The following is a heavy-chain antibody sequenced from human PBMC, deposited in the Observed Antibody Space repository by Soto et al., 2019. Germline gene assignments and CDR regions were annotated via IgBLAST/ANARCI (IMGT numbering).Heavy chain of an antibody. CDR3: ARNTYYYDSSGYYYAPDFDY. J-gene: IGHJ4*02. CDR2: IIPIFGTA. D-gene: IGHD3-22*01. V-gene: IGHV1-69*13. CDR1: GGTFSSYA. Sequence: SVKVSCKASGGTFSSYAISWVRQAPGQGLEWMGGIIPIFGTANYAQKFQGRVTITADESTSTAYMELSSLRSEDTAVYYCARNTYYYDSSGYYYAPDFDYWGQGTLVTVSS.